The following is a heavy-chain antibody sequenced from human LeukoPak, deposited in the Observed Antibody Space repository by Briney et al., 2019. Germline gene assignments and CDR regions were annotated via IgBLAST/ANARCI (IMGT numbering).Heavy chain of an antibody. CDR1: GFTFSSYA. V-gene: IGHV3-23*01. CDR2: ISGSGGST. D-gene: IGHD4-23*01. J-gene: IGHJ4*02. Sequence: GGSLRLSCAASGFTFSSYAMSWVRQAPGKGLEWVSAISGSGGSTYYADSVKGRFTISRDNSKNTLYLQMNSLRAEDTAVYYCAKGGVGGNQKPGGYWGQGTLVTVSS. CDR3: AKGGVGGNQKPGGY.